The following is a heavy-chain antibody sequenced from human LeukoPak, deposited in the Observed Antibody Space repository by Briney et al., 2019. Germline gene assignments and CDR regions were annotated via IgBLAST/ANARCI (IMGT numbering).Heavy chain of an antibody. J-gene: IGHJ4*02. Sequence: GGSLRLSCAASGFTFSSHWMHWVRQAPGKGLVWVSRINNDGSYTIYADSVKDRFTISRDNAKNTLYLQMTSLRDEDTAVYYCARGGSGSFDYWGQGTLVTVSS. CDR1: GFTFSSHW. D-gene: IGHD2-15*01. CDR3: ARGGSGSFDY. CDR2: INNDGSYT. V-gene: IGHV3-74*01.